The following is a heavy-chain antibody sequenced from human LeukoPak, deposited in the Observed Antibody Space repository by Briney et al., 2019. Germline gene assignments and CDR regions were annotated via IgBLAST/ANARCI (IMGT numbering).Heavy chain of an antibody. Sequence: SETLSLTYAVYGGSFSGYNWRWVRQPPGKGLEWIGEIDHSGSTNYNPSLKSRVTISVDTSKNQFSLKVSSVTAADTAVYYCARGGCSSTSCLYKYYGMDVWGKGTTVTVSS. J-gene: IGHJ6*04. CDR3: ARGGCSSTSCLYKYYGMDV. CDR1: GGSFSGYN. V-gene: IGHV4-34*01. D-gene: IGHD2-2*01. CDR2: IDHSGST.